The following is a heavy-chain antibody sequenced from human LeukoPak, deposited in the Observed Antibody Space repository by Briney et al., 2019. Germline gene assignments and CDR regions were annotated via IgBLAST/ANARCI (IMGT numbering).Heavy chain of an antibody. D-gene: IGHD3-10*01. Sequence: PSETLSLTCTVSGGSISSSSYYWGWIRQPPGKGLEWIGSIYYSGSTYYNPSLKSRVTISVDTSKNQFSLKLSSVTAADTAVYYCARPGPLMVRGVDDAFDIWGQGTMVTVS. CDR2: IYYSGST. CDR3: ARPGPLMVRGVDDAFDI. V-gene: IGHV4-39*01. J-gene: IGHJ3*02. CDR1: GGSISSSSYY.